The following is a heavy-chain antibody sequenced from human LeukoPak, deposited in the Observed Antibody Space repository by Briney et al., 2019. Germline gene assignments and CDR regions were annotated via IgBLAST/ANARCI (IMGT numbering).Heavy chain of an antibody. V-gene: IGHV3-53*01. Sequence: GGSLRLSCTVWGFTVRSNSMSWVRQAPGKGLEWVSFIYSDNTHYSDSVKGRFTISRDNYKNNLYLQMNSLRAEDTAVYVCLRDETPYYWGQGTLVTVSS. CDR3: LRDETPYY. J-gene: IGHJ4*02. CDR2: IYSDNT. D-gene: IGHD4-23*01. CDR1: GFTVRSNS.